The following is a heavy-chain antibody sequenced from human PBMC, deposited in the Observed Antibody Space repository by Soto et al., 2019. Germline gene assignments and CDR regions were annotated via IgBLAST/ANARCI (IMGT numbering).Heavy chain of an antibody. D-gene: IGHD2-21*01. CDR3: AKAFCDAATCFPCES. Sequence: EVHLVQSGGGWVQPGESRSLSCVASGFTFNAYARHWVRQTPGKGLEWVAAISNRGSSAYYADSVKGRFTISRDKSTKTLSLHMHTLRVEDTAVYFCAKAFCDAATCFPCESWGQGTPVAVSP. CDR1: GFTFNAYA. J-gene: IGHJ4*02. V-gene: IGHV3-23*04. CDR2: ISNRGSSA.